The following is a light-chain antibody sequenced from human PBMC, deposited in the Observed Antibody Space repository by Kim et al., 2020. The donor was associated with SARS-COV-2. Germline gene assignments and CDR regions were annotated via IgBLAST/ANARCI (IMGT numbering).Light chain of an antibody. CDR1: QSISSW. J-gene: IGKJ4*01. CDR3: QQYNSYLLT. V-gene: IGKV1-5*03. Sequence: ASVGDRVTITCRSSQSISSWLAWYQQKPVKAPKLLIYKASSLESGVPSRFSGSGSGTEFTLTISSLQPDDLATYYCQQYNSYLLTFGGGTKVDIK. CDR2: KAS.